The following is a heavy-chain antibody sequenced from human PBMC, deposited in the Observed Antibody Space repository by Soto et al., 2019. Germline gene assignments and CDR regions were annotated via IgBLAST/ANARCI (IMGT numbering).Heavy chain of an antibody. D-gene: IGHD6-6*01. J-gene: IGHJ4*02. CDR1: GGSISSGGSF. CDR3: AGGIAARPLGY. V-gene: IGHV4-30-2*01. CDR2: IYHSGST. Sequence: QLQLQESGSGLVKPSQTLSLTCAVSGGSISSGGSFWSWIRQPPGNGLEWIGYIYHSGSTYYNPSLKSRVTISVDRSKNQFSLKLSSVTAADTAVYYCAGGIAARPLGYWGQGTLVTVSS.